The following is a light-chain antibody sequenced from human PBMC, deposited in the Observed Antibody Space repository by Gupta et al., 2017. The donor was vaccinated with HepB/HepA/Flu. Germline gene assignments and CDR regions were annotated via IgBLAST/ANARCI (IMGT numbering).Light chain of an antibody. Sequence: DIQMTQSPSSLSASVGDRVTITCRASQSIYTYFNWYQQKPGKAPKLLIYGAFSLQSGVPSRFSGSGSGTEFTLTISSLQPEDFATYYCQQSYNNPWTFGRGTRVEIK. CDR2: GAF. J-gene: IGKJ1*01. CDR3: QQSYNNPWT. CDR1: QSIYTY. V-gene: IGKV1-39*01.